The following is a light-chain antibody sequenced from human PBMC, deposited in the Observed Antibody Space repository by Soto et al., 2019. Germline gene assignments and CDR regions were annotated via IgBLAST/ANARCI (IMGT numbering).Light chain of an antibody. CDR3: QQYNNWIT. CDR1: QSVSSN. J-gene: IGKJ5*01. CDR2: AAS. V-gene: IGKV3-15*01. Sequence: EIVMTQSPATLSVSPGERATLSCRASQSVSSNLAWYQQKPGQAPRLLIYAASNRATGVRARFSGSWSGTEFTLTISSLQSEDFAVYYCQQYNNWITFGQGTRLDIK.